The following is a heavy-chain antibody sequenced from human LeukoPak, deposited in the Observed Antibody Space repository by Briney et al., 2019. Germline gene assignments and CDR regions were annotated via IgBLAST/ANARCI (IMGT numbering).Heavy chain of an antibody. CDR2: INHSGST. V-gene: IGHV4-34*01. J-gene: IGHJ5*02. CDR3: ARDRYDSVYNWFDP. CDR1: GGSFSGYY. Sequence: SETLSLTCAVYGGSFSGYYWSWIRQPPGKGLEWIGEINHSGSTNYNPSLKSRVTISVDTSKNQFSLKLSSVTAADTAVYYCARDRYDSVYNWFDPWGQGTPVTVSS. D-gene: IGHD3-22*01.